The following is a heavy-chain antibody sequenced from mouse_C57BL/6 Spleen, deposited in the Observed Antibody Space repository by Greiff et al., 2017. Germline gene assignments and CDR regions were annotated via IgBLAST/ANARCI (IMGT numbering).Heavy chain of an antibody. CDR1: GYTFTSYW. Sequence: QVQLQQPGAELVKPGASVMMSCKASGYTFTSYWITWVKHRPGQGLEWIGDIYPGSGSTNYNEKFKSKATLTVDTSSSTAYMQLSSLTSEDSAVYYCARRGDYGPAWFAYWGQGTLVTVSA. CDR2: IYPGSGST. J-gene: IGHJ3*01. D-gene: IGHD2-4*01. V-gene: IGHV1-55*01. CDR3: ARRGDYGPAWFAY.